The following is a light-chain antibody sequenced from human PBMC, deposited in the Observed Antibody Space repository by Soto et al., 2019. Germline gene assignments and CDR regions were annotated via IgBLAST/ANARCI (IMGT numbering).Light chain of an antibody. CDR1: ISDIGGYNF. J-gene: IGLJ7*01. Sequence: QSALTQPASVSGSPGQSITISCTGTISDIGGYNFISWYQHHPGKAPKLVIYDVNNRPSGISYRFSGSKSGNTAFLTISGLQAEDEADYYCASYTRTTTLVFGGGTQLTVL. CDR3: ASYTRTTTLV. CDR2: DVN. V-gene: IGLV2-14*01.